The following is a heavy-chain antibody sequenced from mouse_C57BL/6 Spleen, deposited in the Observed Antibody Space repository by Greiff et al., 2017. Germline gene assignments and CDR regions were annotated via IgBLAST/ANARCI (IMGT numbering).Heavy chain of an antibody. D-gene: IGHD1-1*01. Sequence: EVQVVESGAELVKPGASVKLSCTASGFNIKDYYMNWVKQRTEQGLEWIGRIDPEDGETKYAPKFQGKATITADTSSNTAYLQLSSLTSEDTAVYYCARDYGSSPYWYFDVWGTGTTVTGSS. CDR3: ARDYGSSPYWYFDV. CDR2: IDPEDGET. CDR1: GFNIKDYY. J-gene: IGHJ1*03. V-gene: IGHV14-2*01.